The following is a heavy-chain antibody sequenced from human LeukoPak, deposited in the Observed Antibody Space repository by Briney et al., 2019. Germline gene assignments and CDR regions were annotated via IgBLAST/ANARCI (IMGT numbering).Heavy chain of an antibody. CDR1: GFTFSSYS. CDR3: AKDRRGVWGSYRLTALFDF. V-gene: IGHV3-23*01. CDR2: ISGSGGST. J-gene: IGHJ4*02. D-gene: IGHD3-16*02. Sequence: PGGSRRLSCAASGFTFSSYSMSWVRQAPGKGLEWVSAISGSGGSTYYADSVKGRFTITRDNSKNTLYLQMNSLRAEDTAVYYCAKDRRGVWGSYRLTALFDFWGEGTLVTVFS.